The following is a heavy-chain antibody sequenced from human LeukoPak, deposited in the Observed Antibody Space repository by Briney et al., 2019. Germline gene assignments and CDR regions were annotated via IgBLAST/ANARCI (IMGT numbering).Heavy chain of an antibody. J-gene: IGHJ3*02. V-gene: IGHV5-51*01. CDR1: GYSFTSYW. Sequence: GESLKISCKGSGYSFTSYWIGWVRQMPGKGLEWMGIIYPGDSDTRYSPSFQGQATISADKSISTAYLQWSSLKASDTAMYYCARQRFRYYYDSSGYFSAFDIWGQGTMVTVSS. D-gene: IGHD3-22*01. CDR3: ARQRFRYYYDSSGYFSAFDI. CDR2: IYPGDSDT.